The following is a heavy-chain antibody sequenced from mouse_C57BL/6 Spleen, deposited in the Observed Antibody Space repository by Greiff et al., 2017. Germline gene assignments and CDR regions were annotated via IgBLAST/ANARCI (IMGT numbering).Heavy chain of an antibody. CDR3: ASGYGSSYGNYFDY. D-gene: IGHD1-1*01. J-gene: IGHJ2*01. V-gene: IGHV1-4*01. CDR1: GYTFTSYT. CDR2: INPSSGYT. Sequence: QVQLQQSGAELARPGASVKMSCKASGYTFTSYTMHWVKQRPGQGLEWIGYINPSSGYTKYNQKFKDKATLTADKSSSTAYMQLSSLTSEDSAVYYWASGYGSSYGNYFDYWGQGTTLTVSS.